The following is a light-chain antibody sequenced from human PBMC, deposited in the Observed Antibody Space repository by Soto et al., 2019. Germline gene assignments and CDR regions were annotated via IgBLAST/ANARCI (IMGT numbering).Light chain of an antibody. V-gene: IGLV2-11*01. CDR3: CSKRSSATYI. CDR2: NVN. CDR1: SSDVGSYDY. J-gene: IGLJ1*01. Sequence: QSALMQPPSVSGTPGQSVTISCTGTSSDVGSYDYVSRYQQHPGTVPKPMIYNVNTQPSGVPDRFSGSKSGNAASMTISGLQADDEADYYCCSKRSSATYIFETGTKVTVL.